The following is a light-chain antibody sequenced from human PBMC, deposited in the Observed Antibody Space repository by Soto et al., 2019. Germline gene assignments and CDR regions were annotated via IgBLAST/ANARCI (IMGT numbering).Light chain of an antibody. J-gene: IGKJ5*01. CDR2: DAS. Sequence: EIVLTQSPDTLSLSPGERATLSCRASQSISSYLAWYQQKPGQAPRLLIYDASNRATGIPPRFSGSGSGTDFTLTISSLEPEDSAVYYCQQRHMWPITFGQGTRLEIK. V-gene: IGKV3-11*01. CDR1: QSISSY. CDR3: QQRHMWPIT.